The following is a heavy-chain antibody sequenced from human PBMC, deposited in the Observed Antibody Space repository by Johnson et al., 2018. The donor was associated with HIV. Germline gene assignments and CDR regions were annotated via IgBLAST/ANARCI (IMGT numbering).Heavy chain of an antibody. J-gene: IGHJ3*02. D-gene: IGHD3-16*02. Sequence: VQLVESGGGVVRPGGSLRLSCAASGFTFNDYGMSWVRQGPGKGLEWVSGINWKGGRTGSVDSMKGRFTIPRDNAKNSLYLQMNSRRAEDTAVYYCVRGGLGYQNSHDPFDIWGQGTMVTVSS. CDR3: VRGGLGYQNSHDPFDI. CDR2: INWKGGRT. V-gene: IGHV3-20*04. CDR1: GFTFNDYG.